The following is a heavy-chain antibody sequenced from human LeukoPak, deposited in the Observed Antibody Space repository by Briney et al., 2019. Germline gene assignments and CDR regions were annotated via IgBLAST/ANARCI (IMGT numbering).Heavy chain of an antibody. Sequence: PSESLSLTCAVSGYSISSGYYWGWIRQPPGKGLEWIGSIYHSGSTYYNPSLKRRVTISVDTSKNQFSLKLSSVTAADTAVYYCARRGLLRFLVGFVKVVHWGQGTLVTVSS. CDR1: GYSISSGYY. CDR2: IYHSGST. CDR3: ARRGLLRFLVGFVKVVH. V-gene: IGHV4-38-2*01. D-gene: IGHD3-3*01. J-gene: IGHJ4*01.